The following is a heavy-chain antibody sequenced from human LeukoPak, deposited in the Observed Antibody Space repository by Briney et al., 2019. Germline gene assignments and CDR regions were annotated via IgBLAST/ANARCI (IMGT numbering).Heavy chain of an antibody. CDR2: IIPIFGTA. V-gene: IGHV1-69*05. CDR1: GGTFSSYA. CDR3: ARDAQGYCSGGSCYANYYYYYMDV. D-gene: IGHD2-15*01. Sequence: SVMVSCKASGGTFSSYAISWVRQAPGQGLEWMGGIIPIFGTANYAQKFQGRVTITTDESTSTAYMELSSLRSEDTAVYYCARDAQGYCSGGSCYANYYYYYMDVWGKGTTVTVSS. J-gene: IGHJ6*03.